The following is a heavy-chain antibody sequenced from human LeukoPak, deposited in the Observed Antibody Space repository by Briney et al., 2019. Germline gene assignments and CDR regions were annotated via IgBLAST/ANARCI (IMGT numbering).Heavy chain of an antibody. J-gene: IGHJ1*01. V-gene: IGHV4-4*07. CDR3: AREQQQSGFQH. CDR1: GGSINTYY. CDR2: IYTSGST. D-gene: IGHD1/OR15-1a*01. Sequence: PSETLSLTCTVSGGSINTYYWSWIRQPAGKGLEWIGRIYTSGSTNYNPSLKSRVTMSVDTSKNQFSLKLSSVTAADTAVYYCAREQQQSGFQHWGQGTLVTVSS.